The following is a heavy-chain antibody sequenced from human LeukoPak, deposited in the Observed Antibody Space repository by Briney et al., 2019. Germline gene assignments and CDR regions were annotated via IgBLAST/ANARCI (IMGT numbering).Heavy chain of an antibody. CDR2: ISAYNGNT. V-gene: IGHV1-18*01. D-gene: IGHD3-22*01. CDR1: GYTFANSN. J-gene: IGHJ1*01. Sequence: ASVKVSCKASGYTFANSNFNWVRQAPGQGLEWMGWISAYNGNTNYAQKLQGRVTMTTDTSTSTAYMELRSLRSDDTAVYYSAWSSGYFYEYLQHWGQGTLVTVSS. CDR3: AWSSGYFYEYLQH.